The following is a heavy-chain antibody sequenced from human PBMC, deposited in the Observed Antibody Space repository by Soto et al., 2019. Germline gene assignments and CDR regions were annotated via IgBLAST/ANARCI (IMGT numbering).Heavy chain of an antibody. V-gene: IGHV3-23*04. Sequence: EVQLVESGGGLIQPGGSLRLSCAASGFTVSSNYMSWVRQAPGKGLEWVSVISGSGGSTYYADSVKGRFTISRDNSKNTLYLQMNSLRAEDTAVYYCAKARDCSGGSCYYFDYWGQGTLVTVSS. CDR3: AKARDCSGGSCYYFDY. J-gene: IGHJ4*02. D-gene: IGHD2-15*01. CDR2: ISGSGGST. CDR1: GFTVSSNY.